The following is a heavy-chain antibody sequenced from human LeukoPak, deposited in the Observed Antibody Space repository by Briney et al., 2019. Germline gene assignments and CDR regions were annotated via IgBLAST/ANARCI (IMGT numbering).Heavy chain of an antibody. CDR1: GGSFSGYY. D-gene: IGHD2-15*01. V-gene: IGHV4-34*01. Sequence: SETLSLTCAVYGGSFSGYYWSWIRQPPGKGLEWIGEINHSGSTNYNPSLKSRVTISVDTSKNQFSLKLSSVTAADTAVYYCARDAVAATRHSPGRYYYHGMDVWGKGTTVTVSS. CDR3: ARDAVAATRHSPGRYYYHGMDV. J-gene: IGHJ6*04. CDR2: INHSGST.